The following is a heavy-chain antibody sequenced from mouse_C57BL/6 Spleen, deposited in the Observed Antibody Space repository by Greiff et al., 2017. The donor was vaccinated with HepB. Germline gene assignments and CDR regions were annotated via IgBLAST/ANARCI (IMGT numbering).Heavy chain of an antibody. V-gene: IGHV1-5*01. CDR1: GYTFTSYW. J-gene: IGHJ2*01. Sequence: VQLQQSGTVLARPGASVKMSCKTSGYTFTSYWMHWVKQRPGQGLEWIGAIYPGNSDTSYNQKFKGKAKLTAVTSASTAYMELSSLTNEDSAVYYCTGDYGSSFSFDYWGQGTTLTVSS. CDR3: TGDYGSSFSFDY. D-gene: IGHD1-1*01. CDR2: IYPGNSDT.